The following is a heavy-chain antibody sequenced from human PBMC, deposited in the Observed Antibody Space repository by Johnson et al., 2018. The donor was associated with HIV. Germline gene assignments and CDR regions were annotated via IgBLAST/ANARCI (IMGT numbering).Heavy chain of an antibody. J-gene: IGHJ3*02. Sequence: EVQLVESGGGLAQPGGSLRLSCAASGFTFSSYWMAWVRQAPGKGLEWVSGISWNSGSIGYADSVKGRFTISRDNAKNSLYLQMNSLRAEDTALYYCARVSCSSTSCLGDGAFDIWGQGTMVTVSS. D-gene: IGHD2-2*01. V-gene: IGHV3-9*01. CDR1: GFTFSSYW. CDR2: ISWNSGSI. CDR3: ARVSCSSTSCLGDGAFDI.